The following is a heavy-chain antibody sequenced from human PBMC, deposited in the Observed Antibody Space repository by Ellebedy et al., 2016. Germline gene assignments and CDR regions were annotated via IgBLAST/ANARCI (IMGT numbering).Heavy chain of an antibody. J-gene: IGHJ4*02. V-gene: IGHV4-39*01. CDR1: GVSINSSSYY. CDR2: IYYSGST. D-gene: IGHD6-19*01. CDR3: ARPYSSGWYY. Sequence: SETLSLTCTVSGVSINSSSYYWGWIRQPPGKGLEWIGSIYYSGSTYYNPSLKSRVTISVDTSKNQFSLKLSSVTAADTAVYYCARPYSSGWYYWGQGTLVTVSS.